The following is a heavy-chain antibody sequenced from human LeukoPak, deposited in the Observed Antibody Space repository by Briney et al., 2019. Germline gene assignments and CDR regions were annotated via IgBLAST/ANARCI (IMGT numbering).Heavy chain of an antibody. J-gene: IGHJ6*02. V-gene: IGHV3-9*01. CDR1: GFTFDDYA. CDR2: ISWNSGSI. D-gene: IGHD6-13*01. Sequence: GGSLRLSCAASGFTFDDYAMHWVRQAPGKGLEWVPGISWNSGSIGYADSVKGRFTISRDNAKNSLYLQMNSLRAEDTALYYCAKDGGIAYYYYGMDVWGQGTTVTVSS. CDR3: AKDGGIAYYYYGMDV.